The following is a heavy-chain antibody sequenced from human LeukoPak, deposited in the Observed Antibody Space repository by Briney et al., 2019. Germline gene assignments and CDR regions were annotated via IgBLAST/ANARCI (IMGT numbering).Heavy chain of an antibody. D-gene: IGHD3-10*01. Sequence: GGSLRLSCAASGFTFSSYAMHWVRQAPGKGLEWVAVISYDGSNKYYADSVKGRFTISRDNSKNTLYLQMNSLRAEDTAVYYCARGGARGELQNPDNVDYWGQGTLVTVSS. J-gene: IGHJ4*02. CDR1: GFTFSSYA. CDR2: ISYDGSNK. CDR3: ARGGARGELQNPDNVDY. V-gene: IGHV3-30-3*01.